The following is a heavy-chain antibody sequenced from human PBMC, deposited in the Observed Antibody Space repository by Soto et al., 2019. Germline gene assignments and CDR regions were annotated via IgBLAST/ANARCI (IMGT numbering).Heavy chain of an antibody. CDR1: GFAFSSYP. J-gene: IGHJ6*02. CDR3: ARDQDGRSYYYYYGMDV. Sequence: GGSLRLSCAASGFAFSSYPMHWVRQAPGKGLEWVSYISSSSSYIYYADSVKGRFTISRDNAKNSLYLQMNSLRAEDTAVYYCARDQDGRSYYYYYGMDVWGQGTTVTVSS. CDR2: ISSSSSYI. V-gene: IGHV3-21*05. D-gene: IGHD1-26*01.